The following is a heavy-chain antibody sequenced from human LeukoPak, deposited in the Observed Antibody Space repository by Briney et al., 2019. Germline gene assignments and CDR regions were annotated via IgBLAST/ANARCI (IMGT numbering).Heavy chain of an antibody. CDR3: AKSSLVTPYDY. CDR2: ISGSGGST. J-gene: IGHJ4*02. D-gene: IGHD2-15*01. V-gene: IGHV3-23*01. CDR1: GFTFSNYA. Sequence: GGSLRLSCAASGFTFSNYAMSWVRQAPGKGLEWVSSISGSGGSTYYADYVKGRFTISRDNSKNTLDLQMNSLRAEDTAVYYCAKSSLVTPYDYWGQGTLVSVSS.